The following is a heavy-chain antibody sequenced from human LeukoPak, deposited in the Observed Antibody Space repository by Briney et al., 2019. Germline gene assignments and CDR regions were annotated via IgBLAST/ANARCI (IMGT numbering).Heavy chain of an antibody. J-gene: IGHJ4*02. CDR3: AKDLKAAADYFDY. CDR1: GFTFSSYG. CDR2: ISYDGSNK. V-gene: IGHV3-30*18. Sequence: GGSLRLSCAASGFTFSSYGMHWVCMAPGKGLERVAVISYDGSNKYYADSVKGRFTISRDNSKNTLYPQMNSLRAEDTAVYYCAKDLKAAADYFDYWGQGTLVTVSS. D-gene: IGHD6-13*01.